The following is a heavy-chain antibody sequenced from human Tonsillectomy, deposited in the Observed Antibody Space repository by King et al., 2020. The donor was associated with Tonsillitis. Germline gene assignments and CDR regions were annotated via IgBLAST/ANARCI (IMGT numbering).Heavy chain of an antibody. CDR3: ARRGLVPSGDFDY. CDR1: GFTVSSNY. J-gene: IGHJ4*02. CDR2: IYSRGGT. D-gene: IGHD2-15*01. V-gene: IGHV3-53*04. Sequence: VQLVESGGGLVRPGGSLRLSCAASGFTVSSNYMSWVRQAPGKVLEWVSIIYSRGGTFYADSVKGRFTISRHASKNTVYLQMNSLRPEDTAVYYCARRGLVPSGDFDYWGQGTLVTVSS.